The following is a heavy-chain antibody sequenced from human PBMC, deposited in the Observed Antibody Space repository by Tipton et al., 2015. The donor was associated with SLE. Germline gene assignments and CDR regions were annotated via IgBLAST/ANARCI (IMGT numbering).Heavy chain of an antibody. CDR3: ARLYSGSYYYYYYGMDV. CDR2: INPNSGGT. V-gene: IGHV1-2*06. Sequence: QLVQSGPEVKTPGASVKVSCKASGYTFTDYYMNWVRQAPGQGLEWMGRINPNSGGTNYAQKFQGRVTMTRDTSISTAYMELSRLRSDDTAVYYCARLYSGSYYYYYYGMDVWDQGP. CDR1: GYTFTDYY. D-gene: IGHD1-26*01. J-gene: IGHJ6*02.